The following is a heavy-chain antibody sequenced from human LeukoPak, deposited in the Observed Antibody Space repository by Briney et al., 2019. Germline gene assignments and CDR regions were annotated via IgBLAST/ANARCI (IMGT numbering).Heavy chain of an antibody. CDR3: ARSSGTGTFSY. V-gene: IGHV4-39*02. D-gene: IGHD6-25*01. CDR2: VYYGRSP. Sequence: SETLSLTCTASGDSISRSTYYWAWIRQPPGKGLEWIGSVYYGRSPYFNPSLESQATISVDTSKNHFSLKMSSVTAADTAVYYCARSSGTGTFSYWGQGTLVTVSS. J-gene: IGHJ4*02. CDR1: GDSISRSTYY.